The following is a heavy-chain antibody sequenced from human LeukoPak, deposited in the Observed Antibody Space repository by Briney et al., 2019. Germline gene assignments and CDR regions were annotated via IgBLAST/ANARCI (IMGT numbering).Heavy chain of an antibody. J-gene: IGHJ4*02. V-gene: IGHV3-33*01. Sequence: GRSLRLSCAASGFTFSSYGMPWVRQAPGKGLEWVAAIWYDGSNKYYADSVKGRFTISRDNSKNTLYLQMNSLRAEDTAVYYCARGSRWTTTVYYFDYWGQGTLVTVSS. CDR1: GFTFSSYG. CDR3: ARGSRWTTTVYYFDY. CDR2: IWYDGSNK. D-gene: IGHD4-17*01.